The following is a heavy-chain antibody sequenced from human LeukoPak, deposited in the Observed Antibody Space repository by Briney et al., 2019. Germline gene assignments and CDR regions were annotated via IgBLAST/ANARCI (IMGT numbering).Heavy chain of an antibody. Sequence: SETLSLTCTVSGGSFSSSSYYWGWIRQPPGKGVEWIESIYYSGSTYYNPSLKSRVTISVDTSKNQFSLKLSSVTAADTAVYYCARHVDWSGYYTLSGWFDPWGQGTLVTVSS. CDR2: IYYSGST. D-gene: IGHD3-3*01. V-gene: IGHV4-39*01. CDR1: GGSFSSSSYY. CDR3: ARHVDWSGYYTLSGWFDP. J-gene: IGHJ5*02.